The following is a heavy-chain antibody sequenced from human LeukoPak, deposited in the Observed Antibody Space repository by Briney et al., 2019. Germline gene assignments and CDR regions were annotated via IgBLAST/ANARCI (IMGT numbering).Heavy chain of an antibody. V-gene: IGHV4-39*01. D-gene: IGHD2-15*01. J-gene: IGHJ4*02. CDR2: INYSGST. Sequence: SETLSLSCTFSDASTSSSGYDWGWNRQSPGTGPQAIATINYSGSTCDNTTLKSGATKSIDTSKIQFSLKLSSVTAADTAVYYCARHFAPAAATHPYYFDDWGQGTLVTVSS. CDR3: ARHFAPAAATHPYYFDD. CDR1: DASTSSSGYD.